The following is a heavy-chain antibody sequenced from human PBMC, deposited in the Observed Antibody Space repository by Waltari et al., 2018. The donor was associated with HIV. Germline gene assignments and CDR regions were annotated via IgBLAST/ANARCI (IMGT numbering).Heavy chain of an antibody. D-gene: IGHD6-6*01. V-gene: IGHV3-33*01. Sequence: QVQLVESGGGVVQPGTSLQLSCAVSGVTFSTFAIPWVRQSTGKGLEWLAVFWSDGAEISYADSVKVRFTVSKDSSQKTLYLHLTSLRAEDTALYYCARGYSSSRWIPLYHWGRGTLVTVSS. CDR2: FWSDGAEI. CDR1: GVTFSTFA. J-gene: IGHJ4*02. CDR3: ARGYSSSRWIPLYH.